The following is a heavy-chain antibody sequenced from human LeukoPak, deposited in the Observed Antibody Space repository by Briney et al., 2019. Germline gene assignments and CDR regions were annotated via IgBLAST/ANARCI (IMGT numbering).Heavy chain of an antibody. CDR3: ARGAGDIVVVPAAISYYYGMDV. Sequence: GASVKVSCKASGYTFTSYDINWVRQATGQGLEWMGWMNPNSGNTGYARKFQGRVTMTRNTSISTAYMELSSLRSEDTAVYYCARGAGDIVVVPAAISYYYGMDVWGQGTTVTVSS. J-gene: IGHJ6*02. V-gene: IGHV1-8*01. D-gene: IGHD2-2*01. CDR2: MNPNSGNT. CDR1: GYTFTSYD.